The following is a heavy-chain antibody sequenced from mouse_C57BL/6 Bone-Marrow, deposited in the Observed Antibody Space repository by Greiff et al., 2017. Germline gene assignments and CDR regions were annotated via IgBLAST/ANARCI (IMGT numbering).Heavy chain of an antibody. V-gene: IGHV1-64*01. CDR3: ARFYYGSLMDY. Sequence: VQLQQSGAELVKPGASVKLSCKASGYTFTSYWMHWVKQRPGQGLEWIGMIHPNSGSTNYNEKFKSKATLTVDKSSSTAYMQLSSLTSEDSAVYYCARFYYGSLMDYWGQGTSVTVSS. CDR2: IHPNSGST. CDR1: GYTFTSYW. D-gene: IGHD1-1*01. J-gene: IGHJ4*01.